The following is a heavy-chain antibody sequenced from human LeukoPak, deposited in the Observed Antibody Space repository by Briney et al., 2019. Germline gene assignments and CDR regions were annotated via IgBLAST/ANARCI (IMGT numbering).Heavy chain of an antibody. J-gene: IGHJ2*01. D-gene: IGHD1-26*01. CDR2: IKQDGSEK. CDR1: GFTFSRYW. V-gene: IGHV3-7*01. Sequence: GGSLRLSCAASGFTFSRYWMSWVRQAPGKGPEWVANIKQDGSEKYYVDSVRGRFTISRDNAKNSLYLQMNSLRAEDTAVYYCARVVGAGYFDLWGRGTLVTVSS. CDR3: ARVVGAGYFDL.